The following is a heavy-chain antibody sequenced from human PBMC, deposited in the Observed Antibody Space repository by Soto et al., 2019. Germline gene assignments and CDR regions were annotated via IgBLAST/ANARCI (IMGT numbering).Heavy chain of an antibody. CDR1: GFTFRSYG. CDR3: VSLWSVTGSRDY. CDR2: ISYDGSNK. Sequence: QVQLVESGGGVVQPGKSLRLSCATSGFTFRSYGMHWVRQAPGKGLDWVALISYDGSNKYYADSVKGRFTISRDNSKNTLYLQMNSLKMEDTAVFYCVSLWSVTGSRDYWGRGTLVTVSS. J-gene: IGHJ4*02. V-gene: IGHV3-30*03. D-gene: IGHD1-20*01.